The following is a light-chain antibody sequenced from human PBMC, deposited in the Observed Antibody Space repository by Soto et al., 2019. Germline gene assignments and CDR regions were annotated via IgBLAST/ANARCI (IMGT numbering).Light chain of an antibody. CDR1: QSVGSN. J-gene: IGKJ1*01. CDR2: DAS. Sequence: EIVLTQSPATLSASPGERASLSCRASQSVGSNLAWYQQKPGQAPRLLIFDASTRAIDIPVRFSGSGSGTEFILTISSLQSEDFGVYYCQQHDNRPPWTFGQGTKVDIK. CDR3: QQHDNRPPWT. V-gene: IGKV3-15*01.